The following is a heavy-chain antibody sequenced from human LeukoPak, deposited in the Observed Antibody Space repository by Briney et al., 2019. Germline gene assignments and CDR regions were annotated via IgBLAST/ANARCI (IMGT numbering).Heavy chain of an antibody. CDR2: ISVSGGST. V-gene: IGHV3-23*01. J-gene: IGHJ4*02. D-gene: IGHD3-22*01. CDR3: DCSYEGCCGYSWGDVDC. CDR1: GFTISNYA. Sequence: GGSLSLTCTASGFTISNYAWRWVRQAPGKGLEWVSAISVSGGSTYYADSVKGRFTISRDNSKNTLYLQMNSLRAEDTAVYYCDCSYEGCCGYSWGDVDCCDEGTLVTVSS.